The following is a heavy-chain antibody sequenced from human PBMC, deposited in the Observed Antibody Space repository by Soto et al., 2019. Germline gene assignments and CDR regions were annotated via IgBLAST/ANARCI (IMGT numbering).Heavy chain of an antibody. D-gene: IGHD3-3*01. V-gene: IGHV3-74*01. CDR3: ARDPRQFWSGYEYYYGMDV. CDR2: INSDGSST. Sequence: PGGSLRLSCAASGFTFSSYWMHWVRQAPGKGLVWVSRINSDGSSTSYADSVKGRFTISRDNAKNTLYLQMNSLRAEDTAVYYYARDPRQFWSGYEYYYGMDVWGQGTTVTVSS. J-gene: IGHJ6*02. CDR1: GFTFSSYW.